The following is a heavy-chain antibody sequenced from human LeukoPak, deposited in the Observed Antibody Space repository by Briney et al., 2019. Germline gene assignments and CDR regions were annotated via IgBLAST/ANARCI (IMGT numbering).Heavy chain of an antibody. CDR3: ARLSTITMVRGVIITPTRYFDY. CDR1: GASISPYY. V-gene: IGHV4-59*08. J-gene: IGHJ4*02. Sequence: PSETLSLTCTVSGASISPYYWNWIRQPPGKGLEWIGYIYYSGSTNYNPSLKSRVTISVDTSKDQFSLNLSSVTAADTAVYYCARLSTITMVRGVIITPTRYFDYWGQGTLVTVSS. CDR2: IYYSGST. D-gene: IGHD3-10*01.